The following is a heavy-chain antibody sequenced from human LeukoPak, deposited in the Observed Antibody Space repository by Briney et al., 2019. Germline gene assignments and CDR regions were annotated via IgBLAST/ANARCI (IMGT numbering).Heavy chain of an antibody. J-gene: IGHJ4*02. V-gene: IGHV4-30-4*01. CDR1: GDSISSGDYY. D-gene: IGHD3-10*01. CDR3: ARDLGAVGSGSLFEVGY. CDR2: IYYSGST. Sequence: SQTLPLTCTVSGDSISSGDYYWSWIRQPPGKGLEWIGFIYYSGSTYYNPSLKSRPTISIDTSKNQFSLKLSSVTAADTAVYYCARDLGAVGSGSLFEVGYWGQGSLVTVSS.